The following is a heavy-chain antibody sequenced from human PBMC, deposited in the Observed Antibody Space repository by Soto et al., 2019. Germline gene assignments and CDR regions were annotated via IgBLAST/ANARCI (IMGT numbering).Heavy chain of an antibody. CDR3: ARHIMVRGVIPYYHYGMAV. CDR1: GYSFTSYW. V-gene: IGHV5-10-1*01. J-gene: IGHJ6*02. CDR2: IDPSDSYT. Sequence: GESLKISFKGSGYSFTSYWISWVRQMPGKVLECMGRIDPSDSYTNYSPSFQGHVSISADKSISTAYLQWSSLKASDTAMYYCARHIMVRGVIPYYHYGMAVWGQGTTVTVSS. D-gene: IGHD3-10*01.